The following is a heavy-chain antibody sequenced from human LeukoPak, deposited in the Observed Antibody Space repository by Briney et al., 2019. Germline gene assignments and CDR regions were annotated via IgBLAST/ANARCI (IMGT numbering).Heavy chain of an antibody. CDR2: ISYDGSNK. Sequence: GGSLRLSCAASGFTFSSYAMHWVRQAPGKGLEWVAVISYDGSNKYYADSVKGRFTISRDNSKNTLYLQMNSLRPEDTAVYYCARGPSRLAGDYFASWGQGTLVTVSS. CDR3: ARGPSRLAGDYFAS. V-gene: IGHV3-30-3*01. CDR1: GFTFSSYA. D-gene: IGHD3-16*01. J-gene: IGHJ4*02.